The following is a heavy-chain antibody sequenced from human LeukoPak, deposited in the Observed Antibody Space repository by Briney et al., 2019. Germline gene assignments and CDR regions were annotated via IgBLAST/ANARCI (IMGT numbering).Heavy chain of an antibody. J-gene: IGHJ1*01. CDR3: AKDQAMVRGVIAYFQH. CDR1: GFTFSSYA. V-gene: IGHV3-23*01. Sequence: GGSLRPSCAASGFTFSSYAMSWVRQAPGKGLEWVSAISGSGGSTYYADSVKGRFTISRDNSKNTLYLQMNSLRAEDTAVYYCAKDQAMVRGVIAYFQHWGQGTLVTVSS. CDR2: ISGSGGST. D-gene: IGHD3-10*01.